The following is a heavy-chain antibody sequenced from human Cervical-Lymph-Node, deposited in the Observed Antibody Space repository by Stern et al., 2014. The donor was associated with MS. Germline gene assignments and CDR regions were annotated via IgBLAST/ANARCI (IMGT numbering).Heavy chain of an antibody. V-gene: IGHV1-3*01. CDR1: GYNFLDHA. Sequence: QVQLVEAGAEGKKPWASMTIFCKTSGYNFLDHAIHWVRPAPGQRLEWMGWINGGPGTTKYSQKFQGRVSFTRDKAASAAYMDLSSLSPDDTAVYYCARQPDYSDFLDFWGQGTLVTVSS. D-gene: IGHD4-11*01. CDR3: ARQPDYSDFLDF. CDR2: INGGPGTT. J-gene: IGHJ4*02.